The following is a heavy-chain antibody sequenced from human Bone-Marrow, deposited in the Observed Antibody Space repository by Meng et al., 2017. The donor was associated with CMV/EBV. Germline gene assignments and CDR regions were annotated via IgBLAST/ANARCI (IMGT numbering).Heavy chain of an antibody. Sequence: GGSLRLSCAASGFTFDDYGMSWVRQAPGKGLEWVSGINWNGGSTAYADSVKGRFTISRDNAKNSLYLQMNSLRAEDTAVYYCARSSIAARVLPWGQGTLVTVSS. D-gene: IGHD6-6*01. CDR2: INWNGGST. CDR1: GFTFDDYG. J-gene: IGHJ5*02. CDR3: ARSSIAARVLP. V-gene: IGHV3-20*04.